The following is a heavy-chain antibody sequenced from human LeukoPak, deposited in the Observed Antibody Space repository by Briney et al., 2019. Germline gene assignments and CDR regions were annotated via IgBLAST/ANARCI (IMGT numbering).Heavy chain of an antibody. CDR2: ISWNSGSI. J-gene: IGHJ4*02. CDR1: GFTFDDYA. CDR3: VRSGLSRVFDY. V-gene: IGHV3-9*01. Sequence: PGRSLRLSCAASGFTFDDYAMHWVRQAPGKGLEWVSGISWNSGSIGYADSVKGRFTISGDNAKNTLYLQMNSLRAEDTAVYYCVRSGLSRVFDYWGQGTLVTVSS. D-gene: IGHD2/OR15-2a*01.